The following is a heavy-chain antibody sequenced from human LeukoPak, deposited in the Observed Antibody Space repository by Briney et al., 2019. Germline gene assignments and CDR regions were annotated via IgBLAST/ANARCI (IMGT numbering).Heavy chain of an antibody. CDR2: ISYDGSNK. V-gene: IGHV3-30*04. CDR3: AKGTSGY. CDR1: GFTFSSYA. J-gene: IGHJ4*02. Sequence: GGSLRLSCAASGFTFSSYAMHWVRQAPGKGLEWVAVISYDGSNKYYADSVKGRFTISRDNSKNTLYLQVNSLRAEDTAVYYCAKGTSGYWGQGTLVTVSS.